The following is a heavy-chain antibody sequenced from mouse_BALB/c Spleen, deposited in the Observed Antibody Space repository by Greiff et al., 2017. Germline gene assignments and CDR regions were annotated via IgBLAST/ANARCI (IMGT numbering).Heavy chain of an antibody. CDR2: ISYSGST. Sequence: EVKLQESGPSLVKPSQTLSLTCSVTGDSITSGYWNWIRKFPGNKLEYMGYISYSGSTYYNPSLKSRISITRDTSKNQYYLQLNSVTTEDTATYYCARDYDYGGYYAMDYWGQGTSVTVSS. CDR1: GDSITSGY. J-gene: IGHJ4*01. D-gene: IGHD2-4*01. CDR3: ARDYDYGGYYAMDY. V-gene: IGHV3-8*02.